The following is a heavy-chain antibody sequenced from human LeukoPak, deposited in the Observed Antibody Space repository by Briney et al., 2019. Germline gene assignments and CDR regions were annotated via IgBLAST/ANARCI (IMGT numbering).Heavy chain of an antibody. J-gene: IGHJ4*02. CDR1: GYSFTSYW. V-gene: IGHV5-51*01. CDR2: IYPGDSDT. CDR3: ARLPRPRRGYRYGLDY. Sequence: GESLQISCKGSGYSFTSYWIGWVRQMPGKGLEWMGIIYPGDSDTRYSPSFQGQVTISADKSISTAYLQCISLKASDTAMYYCARLPRPRRGYRYGLDYWGQGTLVTVSS. D-gene: IGHD5-18*01.